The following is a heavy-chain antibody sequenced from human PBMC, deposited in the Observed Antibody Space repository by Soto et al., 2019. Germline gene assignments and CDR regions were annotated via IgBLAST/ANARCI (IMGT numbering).Heavy chain of an antibody. D-gene: IGHD6-13*01. CDR2: IWYDGSNK. CDR3: ARDHSSSWYDY. Sequence: PRGSLILSCASSGFTFSIYGMHWVRQAPGKGLEWVAVIWYDGSNKYYADSVKGRFTISRDNSKNTLYLQMNSLRAEDTAIYYCARDHSSSWYDYWGQGTLVTVSS. CDR1: GFTFSIYG. V-gene: IGHV3-33*01. J-gene: IGHJ4*02.